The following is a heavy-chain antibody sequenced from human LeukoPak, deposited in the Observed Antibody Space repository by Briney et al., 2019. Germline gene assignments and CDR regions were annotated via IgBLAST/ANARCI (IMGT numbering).Heavy chain of an antibody. J-gene: IGHJ6*02. D-gene: IGHD3-10*01. V-gene: IGHV1-18*01. Sequence: GASVKVSCKASGYTFTSYGISWVRQAPGQGLEWMGWIGAYNGNTNYAQKLQGRVTMTTDTSTSTAYMELRSLRSDDTAVYYCAWYYGSGAPYGMDVWGQGTTVTVSS. CDR2: IGAYNGNT. CDR3: AWYYGSGAPYGMDV. CDR1: GYTFTSYG.